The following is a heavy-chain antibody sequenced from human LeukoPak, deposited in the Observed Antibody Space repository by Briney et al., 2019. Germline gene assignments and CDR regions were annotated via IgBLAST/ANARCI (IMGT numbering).Heavy chain of an antibody. D-gene: IGHD3-22*01. V-gene: IGHV3-23*01. CDR2: ISGSGGST. Sequence: GGSLRLSCAASGFTFSSYAMSWVRQAPGKGLEWVSAISGSGGSTYYADSVKGRFTISRDNSKNTLYLQMNSLRAEDTAVYYCAKSYIHYYDSSGYSYIFDYWGQGTLVTVSS. J-gene: IGHJ4*02. CDR1: GFTFSSYA. CDR3: AKSYIHYYDSSGYSYIFDY.